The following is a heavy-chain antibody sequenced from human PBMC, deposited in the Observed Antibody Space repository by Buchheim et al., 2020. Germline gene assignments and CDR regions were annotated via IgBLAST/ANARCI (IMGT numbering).Heavy chain of an antibody. CDR1: GGSVSNDDYY. Sequence: QVQLQESGPGLVKPSQTLSLTCTVSGGSVSNDDYYWSWIRQHPGRGLEWIGYFYYSGRTHYNPSLKSRLTISVDTSKNQFSLKLSSVTAADMAVYYCARAYYFSYYMDVWGKGTT. J-gene: IGHJ6*03. CDR3: ARAYYFSYYMDV. CDR2: FYYSGRT. V-gene: IGHV4-31*03.